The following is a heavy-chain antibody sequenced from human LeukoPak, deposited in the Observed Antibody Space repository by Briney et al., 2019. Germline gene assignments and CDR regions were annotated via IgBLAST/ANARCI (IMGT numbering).Heavy chain of an antibody. J-gene: IGHJ3*02. CDR3: ARGSYYDRRDGAFDI. CDR2: IYPGDSDT. V-gene: IGHV5-51*01. CDR1: GYSLTSYW. D-gene: IGHD3-22*01. Sequence: GESLKISRKGSGYSLTSYWIGWVRQMPGKGLEWMGIIYPGDSDTRYSPSFQGQVTISADKSISTAYLQWSSLKASDTAMYYCARGSYYDRRDGAFDIWGQGTMVTVSS.